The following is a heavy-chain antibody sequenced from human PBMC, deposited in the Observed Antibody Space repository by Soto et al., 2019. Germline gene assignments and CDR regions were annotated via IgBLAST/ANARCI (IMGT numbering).Heavy chain of an antibody. CDR3: AKAYSGSGGPFDY. Sequence: GGSLRLSCAASGFRFEDYAMHWVRQAPGKGLEWVSGISWNSGSIGYADSVKGRFTISRDNAKNPLYLQMNSLRPEDTALYYCAKAYSGSGGPFDYWGQGILVTVSS. J-gene: IGHJ4*02. D-gene: IGHD6-6*01. V-gene: IGHV3-9*01. CDR1: GFRFEDYA. CDR2: ISWNSGSI.